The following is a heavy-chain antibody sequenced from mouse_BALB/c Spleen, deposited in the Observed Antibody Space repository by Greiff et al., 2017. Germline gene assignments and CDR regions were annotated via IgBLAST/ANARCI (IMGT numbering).Heavy chain of an antibody. J-gene: IGHJ4*01. D-gene: IGHD2-13*01. CDR2: ISYDGSN. CDR3: ARKRVRNAMDY. Sequence: EVQLVESGPGLVKPSQSLSLTCSVTGYSITSGYYWNWIRQFPGNQLEWMGYISYDGSNNYNPSLKNRISITRDTSKNQFFLKLNSVTTEDTATYYCARKRVRNAMDYWGQGTSVTVSS. V-gene: IGHV3-6*02. CDR1: GYSITSGYY.